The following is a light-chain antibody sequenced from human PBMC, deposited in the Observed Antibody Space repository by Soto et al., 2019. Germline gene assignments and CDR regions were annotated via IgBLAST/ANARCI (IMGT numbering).Light chain of an antibody. CDR3: MQALETPRT. CDR2: MNS. CDR1: QSLLHKNKNTY. J-gene: IGKJ1*01. Sequence: DIVMTQSPLSLLVTPGEAASISCRSSQSLLHKNKNTYFNWYLQKPGQSPQLLIYMNSKRASGVSDRFSGSGSGTYFTLKISRVEAEDAGVYYCMQALETPRTFGQGTKVEIK. V-gene: IGKV2-28*01.